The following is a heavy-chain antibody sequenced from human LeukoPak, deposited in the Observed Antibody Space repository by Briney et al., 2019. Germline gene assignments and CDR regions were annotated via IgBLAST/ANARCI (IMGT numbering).Heavy chain of an antibody. D-gene: IGHD3-16*01. V-gene: IGHV4-34*01. J-gene: IGHJ4*02. CDR2: INHSGST. Sequence: SETLSLTCAVYGGSFSGYYWSWIRQPPGKGLEWIGEINHSGSTNYNPSLKSRVTISVDTSKNQFSLRLSSVTAADTVVYYCARAGRSAEGGEYYFDYWGQGTLVTVSS. CDR1: GGSFSGYY. CDR3: ARAGRSAEGGEYYFDY.